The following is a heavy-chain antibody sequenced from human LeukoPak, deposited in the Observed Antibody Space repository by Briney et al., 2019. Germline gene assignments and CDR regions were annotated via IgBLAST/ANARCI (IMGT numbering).Heavy chain of an antibody. Sequence: ASVTVSFKSSVYTFTIYDINWVRQAPGQGREWMGWMNPNSGNTGYAQKFQGRVTMTRNTSIKTAYMELRSLRAGDTAVYYCARNLITIFGVVIQAFAYWGQGTLVTVSS. V-gene: IGHV1-8*01. CDR2: MNPNSGNT. D-gene: IGHD3-3*01. CDR1: VYTFTIYD. J-gene: IGHJ4*02. CDR3: ARNLITIFGVVIQAFAY.